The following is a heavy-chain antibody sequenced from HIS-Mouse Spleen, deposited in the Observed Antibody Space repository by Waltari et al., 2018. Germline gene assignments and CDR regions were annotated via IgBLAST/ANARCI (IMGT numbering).Heavy chain of an antibody. V-gene: IGHV4-39*07. CDR3: AREIPYSSSWYDWYFDL. J-gene: IGHJ2*01. Sequence: QLQLQESGPGLVKPSETLSLTCTVSGGSISSSSYYWGWIRQPPGKGLEWIGGIDYSGDTCYNPTLKSRVTISVDTSKNQFSLKLSSVTAADTAVYYCAREIPYSSSWYDWYFDLWGRGTLVTVSS. D-gene: IGHD6-13*01. CDR2: IDYSGDT. CDR1: GGSISSSSYY.